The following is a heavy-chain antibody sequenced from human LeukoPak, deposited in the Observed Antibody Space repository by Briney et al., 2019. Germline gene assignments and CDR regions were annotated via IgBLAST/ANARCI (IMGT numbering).Heavy chain of an antibody. CDR1: GFTFSRSW. D-gene: IGHD2-21*01. CDR2: IKQDGTSK. Sequence: PGGSLRLSCAASGFTFSRSWMGWFRQAPGKGLEWVANIKQDGTSKYYVDSVMGRFTISRDNAENSVYLQMNSLSAGDTAVYYCARHGDYYFDLWGPGTRVTVSS. V-gene: IGHV3-7*02. CDR3: ARHGDYYFDL. J-gene: IGHJ4*02.